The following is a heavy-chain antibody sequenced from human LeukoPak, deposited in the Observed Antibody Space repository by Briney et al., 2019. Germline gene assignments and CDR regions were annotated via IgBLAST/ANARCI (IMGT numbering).Heavy chain of an antibody. Sequence: GGSLRLSCGASGFPFDDYAMHWVRDAPGKSLEWVSGISCNSGGIGYADSVKGRFTISRDNAKNSLYLQMNSLRAEDTALYYCAKSSDYYYMDVWGKGPTVTVSS. D-gene: IGHD5-12*01. CDR1: GFPFDDYA. CDR2: ISCNSGGI. CDR3: AKSSDYYYMDV. J-gene: IGHJ6*03. V-gene: IGHV3-9*01.